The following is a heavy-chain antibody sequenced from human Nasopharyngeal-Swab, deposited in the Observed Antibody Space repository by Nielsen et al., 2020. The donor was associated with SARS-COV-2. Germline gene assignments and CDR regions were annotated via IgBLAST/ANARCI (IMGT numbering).Heavy chain of an antibody. CDR2: INWNGGST. CDR1: GFTFDDYG. Sequence: GESLKISCAASGFTFDDYGMSWVRQAPGKGLEWVSGINWNGGSTGYADSVKGRFTISRDNAKNSLYLQMNSLRAEDTAVYYCASPRGYYDSSGAFDYWGQGTLVTVSS. D-gene: IGHD3-22*01. V-gene: IGHV3-20*04. J-gene: IGHJ4*02. CDR3: ASPRGYYDSSGAFDY.